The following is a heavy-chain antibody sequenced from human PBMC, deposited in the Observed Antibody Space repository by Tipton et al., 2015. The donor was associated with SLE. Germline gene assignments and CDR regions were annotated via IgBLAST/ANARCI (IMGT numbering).Heavy chain of an antibody. D-gene: IGHD6-13*01. V-gene: IGHV4-59*12. Sequence: TLSLTCTVSGGSMSTYYWSWIRQPPGKGLEWIGYIYHSGSTNYNPSLRSRVTISVDTSKNQLSLKLSSVTAADTAVYYCARIVAAAGTRYFDYWGQGTLVTVSS. CDR3: ARIVAAAGTRYFDY. CDR2: IYHSGST. J-gene: IGHJ4*02. CDR1: GGSMSTYY.